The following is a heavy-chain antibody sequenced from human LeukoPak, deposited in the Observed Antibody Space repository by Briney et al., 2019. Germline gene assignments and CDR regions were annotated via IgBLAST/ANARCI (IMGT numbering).Heavy chain of an antibody. CDR2: IYSGGST. J-gene: IGHJ4*02. V-gene: IGHV3-53*01. CDR1: GFTVSSSY. Sequence: GGSLRLSCAASGFTVSSSYMSWVRQAPGKGLEWVSVIYSGGSTCYADSVKGRFTISRDNSKNTLYLQMNSLRAEDTAVYYCARLIGDSGYDNYFDYWGQGTLVTVSS. CDR3: ARLIGDSGYDNYFDY. D-gene: IGHD5-12*01.